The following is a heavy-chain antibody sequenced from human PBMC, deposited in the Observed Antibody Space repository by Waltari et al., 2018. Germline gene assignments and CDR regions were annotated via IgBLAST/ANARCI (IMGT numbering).Heavy chain of an antibody. CDR2: IYYSGST. CDR3: ARSASWELFDY. Sequence: LQLQESGPGLVKPSETLSLTCTVSGGSIRSSSYYWGWIRQPPGKGLEWIGSIYYSGSTYYNPSLKSRVTISVDTSKNQFSLKLSSVTAADTAVYYCARSASWELFDYWGQGTLVTVSS. D-gene: IGHD1-26*01. V-gene: IGHV4-39*07. J-gene: IGHJ4*02. CDR1: GGSIRSSSYY.